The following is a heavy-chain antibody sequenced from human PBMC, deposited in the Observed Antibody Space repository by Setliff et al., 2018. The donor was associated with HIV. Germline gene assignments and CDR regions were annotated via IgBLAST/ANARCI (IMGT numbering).Heavy chain of an antibody. CDR3: ARLSGDTDYYYYYYMDV. Sequence: GESLKISCKGSGYSFTSYWIGWVRQMPGKGLEWMGIIYPGDSDTRYSPSFQGQVTISADKSISTAYLQWSSLKASDTAMYYCARLSGDTDYYYYYYMDVWGKGTTVTVS. CDR2: IYPGDSDT. D-gene: IGHD3-10*01. J-gene: IGHJ6*03. V-gene: IGHV5-51*01. CDR1: GYSFTSYW.